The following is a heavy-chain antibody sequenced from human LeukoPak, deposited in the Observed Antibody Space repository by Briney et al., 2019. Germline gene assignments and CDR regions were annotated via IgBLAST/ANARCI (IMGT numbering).Heavy chain of an antibody. CDR2: IKQDGSEK. CDR3: ARNFRYCSSTSCYMDC. CDR1: GXTFSSYW. Sequence: PGGSLRLSCAASGXTFSSYWMSWVRQAPGKGLEWVANIKQDGSEKYYVDSVKGRFTISRDNAKNSLYLQMNSLRAEDTAVYYCARNFRYCSSTSCYMDCWGQGTLVTVSS. J-gene: IGHJ4*02. V-gene: IGHV3-7*02. D-gene: IGHD2-2*01.